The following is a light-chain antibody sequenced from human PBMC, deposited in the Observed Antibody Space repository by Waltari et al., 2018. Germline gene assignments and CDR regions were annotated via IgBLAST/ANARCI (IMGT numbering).Light chain of an antibody. J-gene: IGKJ4*02. CDR2: AVS. CDR1: QSLLFSDGKTY. Sequence: IVMTQTPLSMSVTPGQSASISCKSSQSLLFSDGKTYLYWYLQKAGQSPQLLIYAVSSRFSGVPDRFSGSGSGTDFTLRISRVEAEDVGIYYGMQGISYPLTFGGGTKVEI. V-gene: IGKV2-29*03. CDR3: MQGISYPLT.